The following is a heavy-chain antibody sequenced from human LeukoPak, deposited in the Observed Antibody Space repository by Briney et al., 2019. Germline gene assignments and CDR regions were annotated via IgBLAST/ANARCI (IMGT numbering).Heavy chain of an antibody. V-gene: IGHV4-31*03. D-gene: IGHD1-26*01. CDR3: ARCGGSQSYYGMDV. J-gene: IGHJ6*02. CDR1: GGSISSGVYY. Sequence: SETLSLTCSVSGGSISSGVYYWSWIRQHPGKGLEWIGYIYYSGSTYYNPSLKSRVTISVDTSKNQFSLNLSSVTAADTAVYHWARCGGSQSYYGMDVWGQGTTVTVSS. CDR2: IYYSGST.